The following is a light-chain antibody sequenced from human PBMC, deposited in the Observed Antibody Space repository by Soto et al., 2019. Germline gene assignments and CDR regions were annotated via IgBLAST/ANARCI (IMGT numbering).Light chain of an antibody. V-gene: IGKV1-39*01. CDR2: DAS. J-gene: IGKJ2*01. Sequence: DIQMTQSPSSLSASVGDRVTITCRASQSISSYLNWYQQKPGKAPRLLIYDASSLQSGVPSRFSGRGSGTDFTLTIGSLQPEDFSTYYCQQSDSTPYTFGQGTKVE. CDR3: QQSDSTPYT. CDR1: QSISSY.